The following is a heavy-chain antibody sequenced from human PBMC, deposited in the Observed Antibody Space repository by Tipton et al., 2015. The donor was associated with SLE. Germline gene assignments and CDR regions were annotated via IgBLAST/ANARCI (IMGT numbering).Heavy chain of an antibody. V-gene: IGHV4-34*01. CDR2: INHSGST. Sequence: TLSLTCAVYGGSFSGYYWSWIRQPPGKGLEWIGEINHSGSTNYNPSLKSRVTISVDTSKNQFSLKLSSVTAADTAVYYCARGGGGELWYFDYWGQGTLVTVSS. D-gene: IGHD3-16*01. CDR1: GGSFSGYY. CDR3: ARGGGGELWYFDY. J-gene: IGHJ4*02.